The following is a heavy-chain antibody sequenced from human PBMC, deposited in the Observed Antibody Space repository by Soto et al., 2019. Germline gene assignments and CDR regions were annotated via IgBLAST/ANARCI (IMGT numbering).Heavy chain of an antibody. V-gene: IGHV4-31*03. J-gene: IGHJ4*02. CDR1: GGSINSGTYY. CDR3: AREAHIYGKGFDY. Sequence: QVQLQESGPGLVKPSQTLSLTCTVSGGSINSGTYYWSWIRQHPGKGLEWIGCIYYSGSTYYNPSLKSRVTISVDTSKNQFSLNLSSVTAADTAVYYCAREAHIYGKGFDYWGQGTLVTVSS. D-gene: IGHD5-18*01. CDR2: IYYSGST.